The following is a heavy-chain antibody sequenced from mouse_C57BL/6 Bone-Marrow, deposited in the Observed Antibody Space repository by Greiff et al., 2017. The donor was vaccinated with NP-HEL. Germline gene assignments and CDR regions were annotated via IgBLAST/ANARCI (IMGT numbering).Heavy chain of an antibody. J-gene: IGHJ2*01. V-gene: IGHV5-4*01. Sequence: EVMLVESGGGLVKPGGSLKLSCAASGFTFSSYAMSWVRQTPEKRLEWVATISDGGSYTYYPDNVKGRFTISRDNAKNNLYLQMSHLKSEDTAMYYCARDGTGPDYWGQGTTLTVSS. CDR2: ISDGGSYT. D-gene: IGHD4-1*01. CDR3: ARDGTGPDY. CDR1: GFTFSSYA.